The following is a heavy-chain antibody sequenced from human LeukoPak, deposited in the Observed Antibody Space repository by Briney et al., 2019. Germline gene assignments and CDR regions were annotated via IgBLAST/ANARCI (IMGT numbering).Heavy chain of an antibody. V-gene: IGHV3-23*01. J-gene: IGHJ4*02. CDR3: ASYFHYGDYASLWY. Sequence: GGSLRLSCAASGFTFNTYAMSWVRQAPGKGLEWVSSISENGESTYYADSAKGRFTISRDKSRNTLYLQMNSLRAEDTAVYYCASYFHYGDYASLWYWGQGTLVTVSS. CDR2: ISENGEST. D-gene: IGHD4-17*01. CDR1: GFTFNTYA.